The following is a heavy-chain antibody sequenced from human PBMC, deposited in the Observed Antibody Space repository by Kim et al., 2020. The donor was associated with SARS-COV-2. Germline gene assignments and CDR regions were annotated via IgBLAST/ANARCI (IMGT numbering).Heavy chain of an antibody. CDR2: IYYSGST. V-gene: IGHV4-59*01. Sequence: SETLSLTCTVSGGSISSYYWSWIRQPPGKGLEWIGYIYYSGSTNYNPSLKSRVTISVDTSKNQFSLKLSSVTAADTAVYYCARDSYYYGRALDYWGQGTLVTVSS. J-gene: IGHJ4*02. D-gene: IGHD3-10*01. CDR1: GGSISSYY. CDR3: ARDSYYYGRALDY.